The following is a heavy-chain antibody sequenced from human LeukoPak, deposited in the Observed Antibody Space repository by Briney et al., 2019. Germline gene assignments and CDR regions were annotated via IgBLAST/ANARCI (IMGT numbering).Heavy chain of an antibody. J-gene: IGHJ4*02. Sequence: SETLSLTCTVSGGSISSYYWSWIRQPPEKGLEWIGYIYYSGSTNYNPSLKSRVTISVDTSKNQFSLKLSSVTAADTAVYYCARKLYDYFDYWGQGTLVTVSS. CDR3: ARKLYDYFDY. CDR1: GGSISSYY. CDR2: IYYSGST. D-gene: IGHD2-2*02. V-gene: IGHV4-59*01.